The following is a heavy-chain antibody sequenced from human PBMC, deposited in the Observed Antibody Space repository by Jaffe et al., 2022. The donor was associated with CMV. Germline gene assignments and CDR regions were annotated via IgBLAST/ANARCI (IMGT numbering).Heavy chain of an antibody. Sequence: QVQLVQSGAEVKKPGASVKVSCKASGYTFTSYDINWVRQATGQGLEWMGWMNPNSGNTGYAQKFQGRVTMTRNTSISTAYMELSSLRSEDTAVYYCARGLRGYFDWLWSGGWYFDLWGRGTLVTVSS. CDR3: ARGLRGYFDWLWSGGWYFDL. D-gene: IGHD3-9*01. CDR1: GYTFTSYD. CDR2: MNPNSGNT. J-gene: IGHJ2*01. V-gene: IGHV1-8*01.